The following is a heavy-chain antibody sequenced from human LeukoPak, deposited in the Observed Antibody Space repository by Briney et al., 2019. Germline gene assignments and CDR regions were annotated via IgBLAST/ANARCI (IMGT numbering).Heavy chain of an antibody. CDR1: GYTFTGYY. Sequence: ASVKVSCKASGYTFTGYYMHWVRQAPGQGLEWMGWISAYNGNTNYAQKLQGRVTMTTDTSTSTAYMELRSLRSDDTAVYYCARGLYGDYPSYYYYGMDVWGQGTTVTVSS. V-gene: IGHV1-18*04. J-gene: IGHJ6*02. D-gene: IGHD4-17*01. CDR2: ISAYNGNT. CDR3: ARGLYGDYPSYYYYGMDV.